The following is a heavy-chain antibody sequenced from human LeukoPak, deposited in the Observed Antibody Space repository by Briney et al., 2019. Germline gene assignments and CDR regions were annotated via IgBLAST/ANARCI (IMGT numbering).Heavy chain of an antibody. CDR1: GGSISSSSYY. CDR3: TSGVRGVPYWYFDL. Sequence: PSETLSLTCTVSGGSISSSSYYWGWIRQPPGKGLEWIGSIYYSGSTYYNPSLKSRVTISVDTSKNQFSLKLSSVTAADTAVYYCTSGVRGVPYWYFDLWGRGTLVTVSS. V-gene: IGHV4-39*07. J-gene: IGHJ2*01. CDR2: IYYSGST. D-gene: IGHD3-10*01.